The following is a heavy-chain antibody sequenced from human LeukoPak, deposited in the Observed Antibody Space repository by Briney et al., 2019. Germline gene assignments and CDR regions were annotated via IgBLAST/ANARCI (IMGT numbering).Heavy chain of an antibody. CDR3: TSNYGSAFDS. V-gene: IGHV4-59*01. CDR1: VGSISTYS. D-gene: IGHD3-10*01. CDR2: IYYSGST. J-gene: IGHJ4*02. Sequence: NPSETLSLTCTVSVGSISTYSWSWIRQPPGKGLEWIGYIYYSGSTNYNPSLKSRVTISIDTSKNQFSLKLSSVTAADTAMYYCTSNYGSAFDSWGQGTLVTVSS.